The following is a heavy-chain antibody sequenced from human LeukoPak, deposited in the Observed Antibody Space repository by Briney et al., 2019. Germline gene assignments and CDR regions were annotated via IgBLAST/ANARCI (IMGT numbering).Heavy chain of an antibody. J-gene: IGHJ5*02. Sequence: SETLSLTCTVAGGSISSSYWNWIRQPLGKGLEWIGNMDSSGSTKYNPSLRSRVTMSIDTSKNLFSLKLRPVTAADTATYYCTRGYYEPFDRWGQGTLVTVSS. V-gene: IGHV4-59*01. D-gene: IGHD3-22*01. CDR2: MDSSGST. CDR3: TRGYYEPFDR. CDR1: GGSISSSY.